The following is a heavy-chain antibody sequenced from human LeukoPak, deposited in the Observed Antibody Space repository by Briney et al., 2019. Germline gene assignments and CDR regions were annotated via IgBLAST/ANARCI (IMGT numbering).Heavy chain of an antibody. CDR3: ARGAYGGPFDC. D-gene: IGHD4/OR15-4a*01. V-gene: IGHV3-53*04. J-gene: IGHJ4*02. CDR2: LYSVGGT. Sequence: PGGSLRLSCAASGFNVSSNYMSWVSQAPGKGLEWVSVLYSVGGTYYADSVQGRFTISRHNSRNTLYLQLNSLRPEDTAVYYCARGAYGGPFDCWRQGTLVTVSS. CDR1: GFNVSSNY.